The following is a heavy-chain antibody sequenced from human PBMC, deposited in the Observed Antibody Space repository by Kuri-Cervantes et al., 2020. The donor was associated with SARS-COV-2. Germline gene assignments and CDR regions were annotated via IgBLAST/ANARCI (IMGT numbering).Heavy chain of an antibody. CDR3: ARGVEVPKLYYYYDMDV. J-gene: IGHJ6*02. V-gene: IGHV3-30*03. D-gene: IGHD2-2*01. CDR2: ISYDGSNK. CDR1: GFTFSSYG. Sequence: GESLKISCAASGFTFSSYGMHWVRQAPGKGLEWVAVISYDGSNKYYADSVKGRFTISRDNSKNTLYLQMKSLRAEDTAVYYCARGVEVPKLYYYYDMDVWGQGTTVTVSS.